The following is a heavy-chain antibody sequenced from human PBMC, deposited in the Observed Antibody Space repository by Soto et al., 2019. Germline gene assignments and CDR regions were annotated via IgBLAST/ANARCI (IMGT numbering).Heavy chain of an antibody. V-gene: IGHV3-23*01. CDR3: AKDDDILTGYRNYYYMDV. J-gene: IGHJ6*03. Sequence: GGSLRLSCAASGFTFSSYAMSWVRQAPGKGLEWVSAISGSGGSTYYADSVKGRFTISRDNSKNTLYLQMNSLRAEDTAVHYCAKDDDILTGYRNYYYMDVWGKGTTVTVSS. CDR1: GFTFSSYA. CDR2: ISGSGGST. D-gene: IGHD3-9*01.